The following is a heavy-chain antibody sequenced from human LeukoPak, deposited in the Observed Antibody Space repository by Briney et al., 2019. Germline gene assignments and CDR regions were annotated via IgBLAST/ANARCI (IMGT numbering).Heavy chain of an antibody. Sequence: PGGSLRLSCAASGFTFSSYSMNWVRQAPGKGLEWVSSISSSSSYIYYADSVKGRFTISRDNAKNSLYLQMNSLRAEDTAVYYCASYSNYASGFEVGFAWGQGTLVTVSS. CDR2: ISSSSSYI. V-gene: IGHV3-21*01. CDR3: ASYSNYASGFEVGFA. CDR1: GFTFSSYS. D-gene: IGHD4-11*01. J-gene: IGHJ5*02.